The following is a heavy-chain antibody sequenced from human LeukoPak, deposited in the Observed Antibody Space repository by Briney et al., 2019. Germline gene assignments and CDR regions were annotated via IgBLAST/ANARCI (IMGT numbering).Heavy chain of an antibody. V-gene: IGHV4-4*02. J-gene: IGHJ4*02. CDR1: GGSISSSNW. D-gene: IGHD3-10*01. CDR2: VFHGGST. Sequence: SETLSLTCAVSGGSISSSNWWSWVRQPPGKGLEWIGEVFHGGSTNFNPSLKSRVTISVDRSKNQFSLRLSSVTAADTAVYFCARGEEHGSGTVQFDNWGQGTLVTVSS. CDR3: ARGEEHGSGTVQFDN.